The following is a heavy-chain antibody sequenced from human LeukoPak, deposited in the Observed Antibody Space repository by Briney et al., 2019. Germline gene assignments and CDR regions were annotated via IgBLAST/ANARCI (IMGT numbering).Heavy chain of an antibody. CDR2: IYYSGST. Sequence: TLSLTCTVSGGSISSGGYYWSWIRQHPGKGLEWIGYIYYSGSTYYNPSLKSRVTISVDTSKNQFSLKLSSVTAADTAVYYCARGKSITMVRGVIMARYYFDYWGQGTLLTVSS. CDR3: ARGKSITMVRGVIMARYYFDY. J-gene: IGHJ4*02. V-gene: IGHV4-31*03. CDR1: GGSISSGGYY. D-gene: IGHD3-10*01.